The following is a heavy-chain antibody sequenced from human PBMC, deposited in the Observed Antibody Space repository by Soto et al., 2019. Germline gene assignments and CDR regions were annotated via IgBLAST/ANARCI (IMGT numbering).Heavy chain of an antibody. V-gene: IGHV1-18*01. D-gene: IGHD2-2*01. CDR2: ISAYNGNT. CDR3: ARDREYCSSTSCYAYYYYYYMDV. J-gene: IGHJ6*03. CDR1: GYTFTSYG. Sequence: QVQLVQSGAEVKKPGASVKVSCKASGYTFTSYGISWVRQAPGQGLEWMGWISAYNGNTNYAQKLQGRVTMTTDTSTSTAYLELRSLRSDDTAVYYCARDREYCSSTSCYAYYYYYYMDVWGKGTTVTVSS.